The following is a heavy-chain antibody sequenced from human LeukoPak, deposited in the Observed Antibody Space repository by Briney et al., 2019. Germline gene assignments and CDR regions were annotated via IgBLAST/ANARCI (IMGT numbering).Heavy chain of an antibody. CDR3: ARHSDYGNQTDY. J-gene: IGHJ4*02. Sequence: PSETLSLTCAVYGGSFSGYYWSWIRQPPGKGLEWIGEINHSGSTNYNPSLKSRVTISVDTSRNQFSLKLSSVTAADTAVYYCARHSDYGNQTDYWGQGTLVTVSS. CDR1: GGSFSGYY. V-gene: IGHV4-34*01. CDR2: INHSGST. D-gene: IGHD4-17*01.